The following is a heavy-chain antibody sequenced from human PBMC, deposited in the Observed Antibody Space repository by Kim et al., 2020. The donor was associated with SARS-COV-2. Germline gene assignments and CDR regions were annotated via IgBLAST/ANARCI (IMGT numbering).Heavy chain of an antibody. D-gene: IGHD6-13*01. V-gene: IGHV4-59*01. Sequence: LKSRVTISVDTSKNQFALKLSSVTAADTAVYYCAREAAAGTNYCYYGMDVWGQGTTVTVSS. J-gene: IGHJ6*02. CDR3: AREAAAGTNYCYYGMDV.